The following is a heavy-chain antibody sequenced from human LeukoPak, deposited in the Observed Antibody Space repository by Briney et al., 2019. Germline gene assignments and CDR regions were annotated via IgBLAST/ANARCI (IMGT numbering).Heavy chain of an antibody. CDR3: ARVNRDIVVVPAATTFDY. CDR1: GGSITSYY. D-gene: IGHD2-2*01. V-gene: IGHV4-4*07. CDR2: IYTSGST. Sequence: SETLSLTCTVSGGSITSYYWSWIRQPAGKGLEWIGRIYTSGSTNYNPSLKSRVTTSVGTSKNQFSLRLNSVTAADTAVYYCARVNRDIVVVPAATTFDYWGQGTLVTVSS. J-gene: IGHJ4*02.